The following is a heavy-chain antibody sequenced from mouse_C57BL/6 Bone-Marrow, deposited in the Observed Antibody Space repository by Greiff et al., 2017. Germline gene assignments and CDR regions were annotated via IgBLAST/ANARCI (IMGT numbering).Heavy chain of an antibody. CDR1: GYTFTGYW. Sequence: VQLQQPGAELMKPGASVKLSCKATGYTFTGYWIEWVKQRPGHGLEWIGEIFPGSGSTNYNEKFKGEATFTVDPSSNTAYMQLSSLTTTASDIYVCAWGGGYPHYWGQGTTLTVSS. J-gene: IGHJ2*01. D-gene: IGHD2-2*01. CDR2: IFPGSGST. CDR3: AWGGGYPHY. V-gene: IGHV1-9*01.